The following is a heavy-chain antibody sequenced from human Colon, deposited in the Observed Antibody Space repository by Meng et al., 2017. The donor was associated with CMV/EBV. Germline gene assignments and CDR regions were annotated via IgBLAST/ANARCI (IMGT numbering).Heavy chain of an antibody. CDR1: GFIVSSKY. V-gene: IGHV3-66*01. D-gene: IGHD3-22*01. J-gene: IGHJ4*02. Sequence: EVEGVESGGGLVQPGGSLRLSWAAFGFIVSSKYMNWVRQAPGKGLEWVSVIFTDDRTYYADSVKGRFTISRDDSKNTVSLQMNSLRAEDTAVYYCAREYFYDKGRRSFDLWGQGTLVTVSS. CDR3: AREYFYDKGRRSFDL. CDR2: IFTDDRT.